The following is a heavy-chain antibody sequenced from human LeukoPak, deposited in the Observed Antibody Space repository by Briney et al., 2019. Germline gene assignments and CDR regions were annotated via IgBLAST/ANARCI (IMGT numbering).Heavy chain of an antibody. CDR1: GYTFTGYY. J-gene: IGHJ5*02. V-gene: IGHV1-46*01. D-gene: IGHD6-13*01. CDR2: INPSGGST. Sequence: ASVKVSCKASGYTFTGYYMHWVRQAPGQGLEWMGIINPSGGSTSYAQKFQGRVTMTRDMSTSTVYMELSSLRSEDTAVYYCAAESEQLAPVNWFDPWGQGTLVTVSS. CDR3: AAESEQLAPVNWFDP.